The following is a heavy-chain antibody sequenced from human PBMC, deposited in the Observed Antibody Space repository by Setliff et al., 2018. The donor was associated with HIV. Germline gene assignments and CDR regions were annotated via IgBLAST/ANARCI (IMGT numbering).Heavy chain of an antibody. Sequence: VASVKVSCKASGGTFNSFTFTWVRRAPGHGLQWVGGIIPVLRTTHYAQDFQGRVTITADKATSTAYMELSSLRSEDTAVYYCARLYYYGSGSYPWYFDYWGQGTLVTVSS. D-gene: IGHD3-10*01. V-gene: IGHV1-69*08. CDR3: ARLYYYGSGSYPWYFDY. CDR1: GGTFNSFT. J-gene: IGHJ4*02. CDR2: IIPVLRTT.